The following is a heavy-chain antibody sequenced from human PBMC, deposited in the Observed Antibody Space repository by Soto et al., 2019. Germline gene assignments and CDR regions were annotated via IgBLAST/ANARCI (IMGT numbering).Heavy chain of an antibody. V-gene: IGHV3-23*01. CDR3: TRKTSSWGFAFAL. D-gene: IGHD3-16*01. J-gene: IGHJ3*01. CDR1: GFTFSHYA. Sequence: EVQLLESGGGLVQPGGSLRLSCAASGFTFSHYAMSWVRQAPGKGLQWVSTIFGSGAPTHYADSVKGRFGISRDNSNNMLFLGMNSLKDEVTAVYYCTRKTSSWGFAFALWGQGTRVAVSS. CDR2: IFGSGAPT.